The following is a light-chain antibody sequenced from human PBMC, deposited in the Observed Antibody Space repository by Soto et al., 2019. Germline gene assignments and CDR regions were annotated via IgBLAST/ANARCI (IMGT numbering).Light chain of an antibody. V-gene: IGKV3-11*01. CDR3: QQRTNWPLP. CDR2: DAS. CDR1: QSVTTF. J-gene: IGKJ4*01. Sequence: PGERATLSCRASQSVTTFLAWYQQKPGQAPRLLIYDASKRATGIPARFSGSGSGTDFTLTISSLEPEDFAVYYCQQRTNWPLPFGGGTKVEIK.